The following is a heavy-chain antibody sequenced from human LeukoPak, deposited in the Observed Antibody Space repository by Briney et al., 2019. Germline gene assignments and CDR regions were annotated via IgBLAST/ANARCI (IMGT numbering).Heavy chain of an antibody. CDR2: ISGSGGST. V-gene: IGHV3-23*01. J-gene: IGHJ4*02. CDR1: GFTFSSYA. CDR3: AKGGSSWSEIDY. Sequence: GGSLRLSCAASGFTFSSYAMSWVRQAPGKGLEWVSAISGSGGSTYYADSVKGRFTISRDNSKNTLYLQMNSLRADDTAVYYCAKGGSSWSEIDYWGQGTLVTVSS. D-gene: IGHD6-13*01.